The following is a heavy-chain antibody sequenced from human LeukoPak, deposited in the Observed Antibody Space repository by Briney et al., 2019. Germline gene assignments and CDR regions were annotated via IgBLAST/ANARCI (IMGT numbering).Heavy chain of an antibody. CDR3: AKDLYGSGSDGIDY. CDR1: GFTFSDYY. J-gene: IGHJ4*02. V-gene: IGHV3-11*01. CDR2: ISSSGSTI. Sequence: GGSLRLSCAASGFTFSDYYMSWIRQAPGKGLEWVSYISSSGSTIYYADSVKGRFTISRDNSKNTLYLQMNSLRAEDTAVYYCAKDLYGSGSDGIDYWGQGTLVTVSS. D-gene: IGHD3-10*01.